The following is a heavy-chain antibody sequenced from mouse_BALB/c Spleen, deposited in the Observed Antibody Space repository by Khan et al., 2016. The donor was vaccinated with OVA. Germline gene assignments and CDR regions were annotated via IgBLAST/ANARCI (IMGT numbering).Heavy chain of an antibody. Sequence: VQLQESGPGPVAPSQSLSITCTVSGFSLTGYGVNWVRQPPGKGLEWLGMIWGDGSTDYNSALKSRLGISKDNSKSQVFLKMNSLQTDDTARYYCARAYYANYREAMDYWGQGTSVTVSS. J-gene: IGHJ4*01. V-gene: IGHV2-6-7*01. CDR1: GFSLTGYG. CDR2: IWGDGST. CDR3: ARAYYANYREAMDY. D-gene: IGHD2-10*01.